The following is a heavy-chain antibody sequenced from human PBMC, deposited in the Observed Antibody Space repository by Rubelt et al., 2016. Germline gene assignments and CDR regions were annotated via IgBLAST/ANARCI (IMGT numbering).Heavy chain of an antibody. CDR2: MYYSGPT. CDR1: GGSISSSHYF. D-gene: IGHD6-13*01. V-gene: IGHV4-39*01. CDR3: ARSESGIAAAPDWFDP. J-gene: IGHJ5*02. Sequence: QLQLQESGPGLVKPSETLSLTCTVSGGSISSSHYFWGWIRQPPGQGPEWIGSMYYSGPTYSNPSLRSRVTLSVDTAKNQFARKWWVVTDADTAVYYGARSESGIAAAPDWFDPWGQGALVTVSS.